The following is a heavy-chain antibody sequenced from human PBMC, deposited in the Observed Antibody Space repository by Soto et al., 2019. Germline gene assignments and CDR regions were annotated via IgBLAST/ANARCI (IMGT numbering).Heavy chain of an antibody. CDR3: VIQRYGVVY. J-gene: IGHJ4*02. V-gene: IGHV1-18*01. CDR2: INTYNGNT. D-gene: IGHD3-10*01. CDR1: GYTFTSYS. Sequence: ASVKVSCKASGYTFTSYSLSWVRQAPGQGLEWMGWINTYNGNTRYTQNLQGRVTFTADTSTSTVYMDLTSLKSDDTAVHYCVIQRYGVVYWGQGTLVTVSS.